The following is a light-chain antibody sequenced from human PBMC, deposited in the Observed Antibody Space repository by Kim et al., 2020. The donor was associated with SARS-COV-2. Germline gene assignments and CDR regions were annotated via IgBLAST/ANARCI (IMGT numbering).Light chain of an antibody. CDR2: DAS. CDR1: RDISNY. V-gene: IGKV1-33*01. J-gene: IGKJ2*01. Sequence: DIQMTQSPSSLSASVGDRVTITCQASRDISNYLNWYQQKPGKAPKLLIYDASNLETGVPSRFSGSGSGTDFTFTISSLQPEDIATYYCQQYDNLPYTFGQGTKLEI. CDR3: QQYDNLPYT.